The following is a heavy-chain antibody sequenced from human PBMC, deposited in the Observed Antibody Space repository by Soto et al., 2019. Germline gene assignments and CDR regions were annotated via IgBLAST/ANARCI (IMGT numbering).Heavy chain of an antibody. J-gene: IGHJ4*02. CDR2: IIPIFGTA. D-gene: IGHD6-13*01. V-gene: IGHV1-69*06. CDR1: GGTFSSYA. Sequence: QVQLVRSGAEVKKPGSSVKVSCKASGGTFSSYAISWVRQAPGQGLEWMGGIIPIFGTANYAQKFQGRVTITADKSASTAYMELSSLRSEDTAVYYCIAAAGTGKRGNFDYWGQGTLVTVSS. CDR3: IAAAGTGKRGNFDY.